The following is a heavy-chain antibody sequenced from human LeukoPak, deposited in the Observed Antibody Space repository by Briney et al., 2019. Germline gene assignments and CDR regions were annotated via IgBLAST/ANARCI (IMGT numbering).Heavy chain of an antibody. CDR2: IRYDGSNK. V-gene: IGHV3-30*02. CDR3: ANYYADYSDY. CDR1: GSTFSSYG. D-gene: IGHD1-26*01. J-gene: IGHJ4*02. Sequence: PWGSLRLSCAASGSTFSSYGMSWVRQAPGKGLEWVAFIRYDGSNKYYADSVKGRFTISRDNSKNTLYLQMNTLRAEDTAVYYCANYYADYSDYWGQGTLVTVSS.